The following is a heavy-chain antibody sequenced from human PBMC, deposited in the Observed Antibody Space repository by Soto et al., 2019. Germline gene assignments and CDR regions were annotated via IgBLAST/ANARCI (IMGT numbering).Heavy chain of an antibody. J-gene: IGHJ5*02. CDR2: IYYSGST. CDR1: GDSISSYY. CDR3: ARENSDSPRDRYNWFDP. D-gene: IGHD4-4*01. Sequence: SETLYLNCTVSGDSISSYYWSWIRQPPGKGLEWIGYIYYSGSTNYNPSLKSRVTISVDTSKNQFSLKLSSVTAADTAVYYCARENSDSPRDRYNWFDPWGQGTLVTVS. V-gene: IGHV4-59*01.